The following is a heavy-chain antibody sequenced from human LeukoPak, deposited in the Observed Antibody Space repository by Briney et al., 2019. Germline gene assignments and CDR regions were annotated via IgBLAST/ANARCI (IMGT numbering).Heavy chain of an antibody. J-gene: IGHJ4*02. CDR2: ISGSGGST. D-gene: IGHD5-12*01. CDR1: GFTFSSYA. Sequence: GGCLRLSCAASGFTFSSYAMSWVRQAPGKGLEWVTAISGSGGSTYYADSVKGRFTISRDNSKNTLYLQMNSLRAEDTAVYYCAKVRVASPFFDYWGQGTLVTVSS. CDR3: AKVRVASPFFDY. V-gene: IGHV3-23*01.